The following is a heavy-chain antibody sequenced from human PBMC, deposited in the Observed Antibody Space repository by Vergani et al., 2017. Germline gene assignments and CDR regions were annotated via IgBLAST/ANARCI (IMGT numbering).Heavy chain of an antibody. CDR1: GASIYGDDYY. Sequence: QVQLQESGPGLVKPSQTLPLTCTVSGASIYGDDYYWTWIRQPAGKGLEWIGRIYTSGSTNYNPSLESRVTISVDTSKNQFSLKLRSVTAADTAVYYCASHSDSSGYYYGYRFDYWGQGTLVTVSS. CDR2: IYTSGST. CDR3: ASHSDSSGYYYGYRFDY. V-gene: IGHV4-61*02. D-gene: IGHD3-22*01. J-gene: IGHJ4*02.